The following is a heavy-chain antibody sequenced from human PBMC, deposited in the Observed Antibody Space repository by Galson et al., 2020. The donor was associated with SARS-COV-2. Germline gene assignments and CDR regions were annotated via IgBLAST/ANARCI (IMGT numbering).Heavy chain of an antibody. CDR2: INSGSSTI. CDR3: ARDHYYTSGSHGTIYYYDYYGLDV. Sequence: GGSLRLSCAASGFTFSTYNMNWVRQAPGKGLEWVSYINSGSSTIYYADSVKGRFTISRDNAKNSLYLQMNSLRAEDTAIYYCARDHYYTSGSHGTIYYYDYYGLDVWGQGTTVTVSS. J-gene: IGHJ6*02. CDR1: GFTFSTYN. D-gene: IGHD3-10*01. V-gene: IGHV3-48*04.